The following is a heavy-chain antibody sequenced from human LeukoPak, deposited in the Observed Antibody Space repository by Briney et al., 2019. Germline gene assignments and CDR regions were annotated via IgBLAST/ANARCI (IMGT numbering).Heavy chain of an antibody. V-gene: IGHV3-23*01. CDR2: ISGSGGST. CDR1: GFTFSSYA. J-gene: IGHJ3*02. D-gene: IGHD1-7*01. Sequence: PGGSLRLSCAASGFTFSSYAMSWVRQAPGKGLEWVSAISGSGGSTYYADSVKGRFTISRDNSKNTLYLQMNSLRAEDTAVYYCAIPPGNNWNYGGRDDAFDIWGQGTMVTVSS. CDR3: AIPPGNNWNYGGRDDAFDI.